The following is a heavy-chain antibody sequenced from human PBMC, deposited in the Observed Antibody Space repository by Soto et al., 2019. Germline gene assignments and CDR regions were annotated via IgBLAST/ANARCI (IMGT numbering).Heavy chain of an antibody. D-gene: IGHD1-26*01. J-gene: IGHJ6*02. CDR1: GFTFSSYA. CDR2: ISSDGSNK. Sequence: GGSLRLSCAASGFTFSSYALHWVRQAPGKGLEWVGVISSDGSNKYYADSVKGRFTISRDNSKNTLYLQMNGLSAEDTAVYYRASGSSEGYYGIDVWGQGTTVTVSS. CDR3: ASGSSEGYYGIDV. V-gene: IGHV3-30-3*01.